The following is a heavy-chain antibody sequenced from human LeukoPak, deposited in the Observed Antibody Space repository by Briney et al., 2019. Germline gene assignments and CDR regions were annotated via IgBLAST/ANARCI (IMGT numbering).Heavy chain of an antibody. CDR1: GGSISSYY. CDR3: ASGGDWIDEFHY. V-gene: IGHV4-59*01. J-gene: IGHJ4*02. CDR2: IYHSGNT. D-gene: IGHD1-1*01. Sequence: PSETLSLTCTVSGGSISSYYWSWIRQSPGKGLEWIGYIYHSGNTKYNPSLKSRITISVDTSKSQFSLKLSSVTAADTAVYYCASGGDWIDEFHYWGQGTLVTVSS.